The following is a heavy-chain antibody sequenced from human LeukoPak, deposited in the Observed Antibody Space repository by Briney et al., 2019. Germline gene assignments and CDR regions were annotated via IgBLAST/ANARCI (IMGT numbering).Heavy chain of an antibody. D-gene: IGHD2-21*02. V-gene: IGHV5-51*01. CDR1: GYXFTNYW. CDR3: ASGAYCGGDCYSGAFDI. J-gene: IGHJ3*02. Sequence: GESLKISCNGSGYXFTNYWIGWVRQMPGKGLEWKGIIYPGDSDTRYSPSFQGQVTISADKSISTAYLQWRSLKASDTAMYYCASGAYCGGDCYSGAFDIWGQGTMVTVSS. CDR2: IYPGDSDT.